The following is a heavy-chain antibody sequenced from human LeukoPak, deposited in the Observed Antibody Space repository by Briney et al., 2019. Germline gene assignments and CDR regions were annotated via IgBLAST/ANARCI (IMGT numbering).Heavy chain of an antibody. Sequence: SVKVSCKASGGTFSSYAISWVRQAPGQGLEWMGRIIPIFGTANYAQKFQGRVTITTDESTSTAYMELSSLRSEDTAVYYCARDHSTLEWLSEPGWFDPWGQGTLVTVSS. V-gene: IGHV1-69*05. CDR3: ARDHSTLEWLSEPGWFDP. CDR1: GGTFSSYA. D-gene: IGHD3-3*01. J-gene: IGHJ5*02. CDR2: IIPIFGTA.